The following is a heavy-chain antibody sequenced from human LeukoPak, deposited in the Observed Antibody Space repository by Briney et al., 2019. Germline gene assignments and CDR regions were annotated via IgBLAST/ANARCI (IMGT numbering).Heavy chain of an antibody. CDR3: ARFSYYYDSSGYYPFDY. J-gene: IGHJ4*02. CDR2: ISSSSSTI. V-gene: IGHV3-48*04. Sequence: GGSLRLSCAASGFTFSSYSMNWVRQAPGKGLEWVSYISSSSSTIYYADSVKGRFTISRDNAKNSLYLQMNSLRAEDTAVYYCARFSYYYDSSGYYPFDYWGQGTLVTVSP. D-gene: IGHD3-22*01. CDR1: GFTFSSYS.